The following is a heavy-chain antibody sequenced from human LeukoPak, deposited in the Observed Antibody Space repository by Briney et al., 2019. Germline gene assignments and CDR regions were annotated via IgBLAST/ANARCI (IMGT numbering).Heavy chain of an antibody. D-gene: IGHD3-22*01. V-gene: IGHV3-48*03. CDR3: ARDLMIVMVEEEGSADY. CDR1: GFTFSTYE. J-gene: IGHJ4*02. CDR2: ISSSGSNR. Sequence: AGGSLRLSCAASGFTFSTYEMNWVRQAPGKGLEWVSYISSSGSNRYYADSVKGRFTISRDNAKNSVYLQMNSLRAEDTAVYYCARDLMIVMVEEEGSADYWGQGTLVTVSS.